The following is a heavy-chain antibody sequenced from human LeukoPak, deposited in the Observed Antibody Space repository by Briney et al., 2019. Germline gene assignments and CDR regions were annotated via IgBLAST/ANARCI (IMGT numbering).Heavy chain of an antibody. V-gene: IGHV4-38-2*01. Sequence: SETLPLTCAVSGYSTSSGYYWGWIRQPPGKGQEWVGNIYHTGSTYYNPSLKGRVTISGDTSKNQFSLKLSSVTAADTAVYYCARCQHYFDSSAYPRPYYFDYWGRGTLVTVSS. CDR2: IYHTGST. CDR3: ARCQHYFDSSAYPRPYYFDY. CDR1: GYSTSSGYY. J-gene: IGHJ4*02. D-gene: IGHD3-22*01.